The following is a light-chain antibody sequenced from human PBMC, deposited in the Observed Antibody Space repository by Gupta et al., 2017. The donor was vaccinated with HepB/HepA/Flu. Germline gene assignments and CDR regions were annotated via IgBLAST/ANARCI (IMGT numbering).Light chain of an antibody. CDR1: QSISSW. CDR2: KAS. CDR3: QQYTSYPWT. J-gene: IGKJ1*01. Sequence: DIQMTQSPSTLSASVGDRVTITCRASQSISSWLAWYQQKPGKAPKLLTYKASSLESGVPSRFRGSGSGTEFTLTISILQPDDFATSYCQQYTSYPWTFGQGTKVEIK. V-gene: IGKV1-5*03.